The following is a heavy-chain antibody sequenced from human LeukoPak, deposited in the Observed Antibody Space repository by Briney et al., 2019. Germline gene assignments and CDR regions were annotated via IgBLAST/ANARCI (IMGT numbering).Heavy chain of an antibody. V-gene: IGHV1-8*01. Sequence: TAVNVSCRASGYTFTSYDINWVRQATGQGLEWMGWMNPNSGNTGYAQKFQGRVTMTRNTSISTAYMELSSLRSEDTAVYYCARGTLTGTIGDYWGQGTLVTVSS. CDR3: ARGTLTGTIGDY. J-gene: IGHJ4*02. CDR1: GYTFTSYD. CDR2: MNPNSGNT. D-gene: IGHD1-7*01.